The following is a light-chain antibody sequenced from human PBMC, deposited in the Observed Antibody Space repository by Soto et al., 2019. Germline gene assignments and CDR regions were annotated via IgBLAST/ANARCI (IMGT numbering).Light chain of an antibody. Sequence: QSALAQPASVSGSPGQSITISCTGTSSDVGGYNYVSWYQQHPGKAPKLMIYEVSNRPSGVSNRFSGSKSGHSASLTISGLQSEDEADYFCTSYTSSTTLDVFGTGTKVTGL. V-gene: IGLV2-14*01. CDR3: TSYTSSTTLDV. J-gene: IGLJ1*01. CDR1: SSDVGGYNY. CDR2: EVS.